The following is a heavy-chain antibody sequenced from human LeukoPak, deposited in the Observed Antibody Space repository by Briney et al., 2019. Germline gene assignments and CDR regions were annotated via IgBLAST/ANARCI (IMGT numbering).Heavy chain of an antibody. CDR1: GFTFSSYA. CDR2: ISGSGGST. J-gene: IGHJ6*03. D-gene: IGHD5-18*01. V-gene: IGHV3-23*01. Sequence: GGSLRLSCAASGFTFSSYAMSWVRQAPGKGLEWVSAISGSGGSTYYADSVKGRFTISRDNSKNTLYLQMNSLRAEDTAVYYCAKVGYSYGFYYYMDVWGKGTTVTVSS. CDR3: AKVGYSYGFYYYMDV.